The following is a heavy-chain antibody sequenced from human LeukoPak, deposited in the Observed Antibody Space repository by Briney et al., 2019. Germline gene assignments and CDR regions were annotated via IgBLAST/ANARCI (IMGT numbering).Heavy chain of an antibody. CDR1: GFSFSSCS. V-gene: IGHV3-23*01. Sequence: GGSLRLSCAAAGFSFSSCSMAWVRQAPGKGLEWVSGIFSSGHDAFYADSVRGRFTMSRDNSKNMLYLHMNNLRAEDTAVYYCAKEGASGMAALFDNWGQGTLVTVSS. J-gene: IGHJ4*02. CDR3: AKEGASGMAALFDN. CDR2: IFSSGHDA. D-gene: IGHD5-24*01.